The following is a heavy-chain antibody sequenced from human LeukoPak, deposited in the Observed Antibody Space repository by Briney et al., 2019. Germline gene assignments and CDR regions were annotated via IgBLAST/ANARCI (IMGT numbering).Heavy chain of an antibody. CDR3: ARGTGYCSSTSCYTYYYYGMDV. D-gene: IGHD2-2*02. CDR2: IYYSGST. J-gene: IGHJ6*02. CDR1: GGSISSSSYY. V-gene: IGHV4-61*01. Sequence: PSQTLSLTCTVSGGSISSSSYYWSWIRQPPGKGLEWIGYIYYSGSTNYNPSLKSRVTISVDTSKNQFSLKLSSVTAADTAVYYCARGTGYCSSTSCYTYYYYGMDVWGQGTTVTVSS.